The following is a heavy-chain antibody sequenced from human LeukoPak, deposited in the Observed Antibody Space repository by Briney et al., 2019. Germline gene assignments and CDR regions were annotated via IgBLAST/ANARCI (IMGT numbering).Heavy chain of an antibody. CDR2: ISGSGGST. V-gene: IGHV3-23*01. J-gene: IGHJ4*02. Sequence: GGSLRLSCAASGFTLSSYAMSWVRQAPGKGLEWVSAISGSGGSTYYADSVKGRFTISRDNSKNTLYLQMNSLRAEDTAVYYCAKDFSPRYYDFWSGSRFQLDYWGQGTLVTVSS. D-gene: IGHD3-3*01. CDR3: AKDFSPRYYDFWSGSRFQLDY. CDR1: GFTLSSYA.